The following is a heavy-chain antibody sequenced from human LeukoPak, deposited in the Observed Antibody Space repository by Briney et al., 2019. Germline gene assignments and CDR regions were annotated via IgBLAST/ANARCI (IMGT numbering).Heavy chain of an antibody. D-gene: IGHD3-22*01. J-gene: IGHJ4*02. Sequence: GGSLRLSCAASGFTLRNYAMTWVRQAPGKGLEWVSAITGGGGITYYADSEKGRFTISRDNSKNTLYLQMSSLRAEDTAVYYCAKTYYYDSSGGYYFDYWGQGTLVTVSS. CDR3: AKTYYYDSSGGYYFDY. CDR2: ITGGGGIT. V-gene: IGHV3-23*01. CDR1: GFTLRNYA.